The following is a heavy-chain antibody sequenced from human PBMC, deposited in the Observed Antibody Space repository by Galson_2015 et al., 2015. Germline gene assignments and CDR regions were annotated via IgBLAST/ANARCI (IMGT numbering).Heavy chain of an antibody. CDR2: INSDGTNK. D-gene: IGHD3-16*01. V-gene: IGHV3-74*01. Sequence: SLRLSCAASGFTFSSYWMHRVRQVPGKGLVWISRINSDGTNKTYADSLKGRFTISRDNAKNTLYLQMNSLRAEDTAVYYCARDPLWDRTVGFDYWGQGTLVTVSS. J-gene: IGHJ4*02. CDR3: ARDPLWDRTVGFDY. CDR1: GFTFSSYW.